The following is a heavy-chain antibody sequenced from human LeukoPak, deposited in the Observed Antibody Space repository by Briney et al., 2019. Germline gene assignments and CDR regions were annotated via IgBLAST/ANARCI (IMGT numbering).Heavy chain of an antibody. J-gene: IGHJ3*02. Sequence: GGSLRLSCGAYGFTFIRYDMHWVRQATGRGLEWVSYIGTAGDTYYADSVKGRFTISRENAGNSLSLHMNSLRVGDTAVYYCVRAPPGRCSDGFWYSDTLDIWGRGTKVTVSS. CDR2: IGTAGDT. V-gene: IGHV3-13*01. CDR3: VRAPPGRCSDGFWYSDTLDI. CDR1: GFTFIRYD. D-gene: IGHD2-15*01.